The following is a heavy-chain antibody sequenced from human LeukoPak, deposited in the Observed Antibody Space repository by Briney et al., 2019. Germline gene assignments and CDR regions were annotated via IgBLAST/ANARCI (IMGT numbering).Heavy chain of an antibody. D-gene: IGHD2-8*01. Sequence: PGGSLRLSCSASGFTFSTYSMNWVRQAPGKGLEWVSSIPGSSNYIYYADSVKGRFTISRDNAKNSLYLQMSSLRAEDTAVYYCARDFSHSYYNNGVPWGQGTLVTVSS. CDR2: IPGSSNYI. CDR3: ARDFSHSYYNNGVP. CDR1: GFTFSTYS. J-gene: IGHJ5*02. V-gene: IGHV3-21*01.